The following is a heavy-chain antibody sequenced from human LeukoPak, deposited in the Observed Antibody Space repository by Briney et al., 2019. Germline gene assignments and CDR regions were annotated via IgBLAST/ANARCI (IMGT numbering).Heavy chain of an antibody. CDR3: ARVSIAAAYDY. J-gene: IGHJ4*02. D-gene: IGHD6-13*01. V-gene: IGHV1-3*01. Sequence: ASVKVSCKASGYAFTNYAIQWVRQAPGQRLEWMGWVNAGNSHTRYSPKFQGRVTIARDTSASTAYMELSSLRSEDTAVYYCARVSIAAAYDYWGQGTLVTVSS. CDR1: GYAFTNYA. CDR2: VNAGNSHT.